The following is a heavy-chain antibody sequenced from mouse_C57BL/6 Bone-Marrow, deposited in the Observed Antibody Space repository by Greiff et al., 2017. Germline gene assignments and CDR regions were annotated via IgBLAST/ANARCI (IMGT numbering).Heavy chain of an antibody. Sequence: EVQRVESGGGLVQPGGSMKLSCVASGFTFSNYWMNWVRQSPEKGLEWVAQIRLKSDNYAKHYAASVKGRFTISRDDSKSSVYLQMNNLRAEDTGIYYCTRDDYYAMYYLCQGTSVTVSS. CDR1: GFTFSNYW. J-gene: IGHJ4*01. CDR2: IRLKSDNYAK. D-gene: IGHD3-3*01. CDR3: TRDDYYAMYY. V-gene: IGHV6-3*01.